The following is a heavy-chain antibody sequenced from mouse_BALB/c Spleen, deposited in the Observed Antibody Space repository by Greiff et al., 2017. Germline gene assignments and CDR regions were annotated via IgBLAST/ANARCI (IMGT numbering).Heavy chain of an antibody. J-gene: IGHJ2*01. CDR1: GYTFTDYA. CDR2: ISTYYGDA. Sequence: QVQLQQSGAELVRPGVSVKISCKGSGYTFTDYAMHWVKQSHAKSLEWIGVISTYYGDASYNQKFKGEATMTVDKSSSTAYMELARLTSEDSAIYYCARGWLRRVGFDYWGQGTTLTVSS. D-gene: IGHD2-2*01. V-gene: IGHV1S137*01. CDR3: ARGWLRRVGFDY.